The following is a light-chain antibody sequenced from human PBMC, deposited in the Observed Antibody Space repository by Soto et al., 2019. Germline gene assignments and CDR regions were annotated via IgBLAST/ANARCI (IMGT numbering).Light chain of an antibody. V-gene: IGKV3-15*01. CDR1: QSVSSS. Sequence: EIVVTQSPATLSVSPGERVTLSCRASQSVSSSLAWYQQRPGQAPRLLIYDTSTRAAGIAARFSGSGSGTEFTLTISNLQSEDFAVYYCQQYNEWPPLTFGQGTRLEI. CDR2: DTS. J-gene: IGKJ5*01. CDR3: QQYNEWPPLT.